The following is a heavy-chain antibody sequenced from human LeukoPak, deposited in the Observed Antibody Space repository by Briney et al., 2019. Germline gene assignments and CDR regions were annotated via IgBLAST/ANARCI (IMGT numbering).Heavy chain of an antibody. Sequence: SETLSLICGVYGGFFSGYYWSWIRQPPGKGLEWIGEINHSGSTNYNPSFKSRVTISVDTSKTQPSLKLSSVTAADTAVYYCARARSGYYYYYYGMDVWGKRTTVTASS. CDR1: GGFFSGYY. CDR3: ARARSGYYYYYYGMDV. V-gene: IGHV4-34*01. D-gene: IGHD3-10*01. CDR2: INHSGST. J-gene: IGHJ6*04.